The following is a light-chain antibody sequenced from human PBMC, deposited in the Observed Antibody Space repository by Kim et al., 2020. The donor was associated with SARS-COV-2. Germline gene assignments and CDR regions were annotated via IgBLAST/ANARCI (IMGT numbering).Light chain of an antibody. Sequence: QSVTISCVGSSNDVGGYSYVSWYQQVPGRAPKLIIYEVTKRPSGVPDRFSGSKSGDTASLTVSGLQADDEADYFCASYGGDDKPYVFGTGTKVTVL. CDR1: SNDVGGYSY. CDR2: EVT. V-gene: IGLV2-8*01. CDR3: ASYGGDDKPYV. J-gene: IGLJ1*01.